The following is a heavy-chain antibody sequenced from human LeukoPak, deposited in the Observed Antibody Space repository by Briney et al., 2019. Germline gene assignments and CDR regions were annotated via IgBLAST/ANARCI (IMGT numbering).Heavy chain of an antibody. CDR3: ARETQSYYYDSSGYTHPDY. V-gene: IGHV1-69*04. CDR2: IIPILGIA. Sequence: SVKVSCKASGGTFSSYAISWVRQAPGQGLEWMGRIIPILGIANYAQKFQGRVTSTADKSTSTAYMELSSLRSEDTAVHYCARETQSYYYDSSGYTHPDYWGQRTLVSVSS. CDR1: GGTFSSYA. J-gene: IGHJ4*02. D-gene: IGHD3-22*01.